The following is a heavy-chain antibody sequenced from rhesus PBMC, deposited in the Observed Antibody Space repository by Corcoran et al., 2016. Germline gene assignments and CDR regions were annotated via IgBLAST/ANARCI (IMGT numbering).Heavy chain of an antibody. CDR3: ARGLSWNYRLDY. D-gene: IGHD1-1*01. J-gene: IGHJ4*01. Sequence: QVQLQESGPGVVKPSETLSLTCAVSGYSISSGYDWSWIRQPPGKGLEWIGYIYGRSRSTNYNQSLKNRVTISKDTSKNQFSLKRSSVTAADTAVYYCARGLSWNYRLDYWGQGVLVTVSS. V-gene: IGHV4-76*01. CDR1: GYSISSGYD. CDR2: IYGRSRST.